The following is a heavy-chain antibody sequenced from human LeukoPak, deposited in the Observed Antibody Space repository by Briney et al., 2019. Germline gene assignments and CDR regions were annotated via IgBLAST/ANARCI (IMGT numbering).Heavy chain of an antibody. Sequence: LSGGSLRLSCAASGFSLSSYALTWVRQAPGKGLEWVSTISGSGGTTYYADSVKDRFAISRDDSKNTLYLQMNTLRVEDTAVYYCATGSIGSYYFYYMDVWGKGTTVTVSS. J-gene: IGHJ6*03. D-gene: IGHD3-10*01. V-gene: IGHV3-23*01. CDR2: ISGSGGTT. CDR3: ATGSIGSYYFYYMDV. CDR1: GFSLSSYA.